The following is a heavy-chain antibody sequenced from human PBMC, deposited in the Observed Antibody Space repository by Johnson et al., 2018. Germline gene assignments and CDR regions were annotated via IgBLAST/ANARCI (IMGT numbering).Heavy chain of an antibody. V-gene: IGHV4-34*01. J-gene: IGHJ6*02. Sequence: VQLQQWGAGLLKXSETLSLTCAVYGGSFSGYYWSWIRQPPGKGLEWIGEINSSGSTNYNPSLKSRVTISVDTSKNQFSLKLSSVTAADTAVYYCARILYSGYDNGMDVWGQGTTVTVSS. CDR3: ARILYSGYDNGMDV. CDR1: GGSFSGYY. CDR2: INSSGST. D-gene: IGHD5-12*01.